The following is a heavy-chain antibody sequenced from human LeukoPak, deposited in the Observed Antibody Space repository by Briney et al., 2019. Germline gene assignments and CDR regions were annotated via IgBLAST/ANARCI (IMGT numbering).Heavy chain of an antibody. CDR2: ISAYNGNT. CDR1: GYTFTSYG. V-gene: IGHV1-18*01. D-gene: IGHD3-10*01. CDR3: ARVLPASGSGSYYIDY. Sequence: ASVKVSCKASGYTFTSYGISWVRQAPGQGLGWMGWISAYNGNTNYAQKLQGRVTMTTDTSTSTAYMELRSLRSDDTAVYYCARVLPASGSGSYYIDYWGQGTLVTVSS. J-gene: IGHJ4*02.